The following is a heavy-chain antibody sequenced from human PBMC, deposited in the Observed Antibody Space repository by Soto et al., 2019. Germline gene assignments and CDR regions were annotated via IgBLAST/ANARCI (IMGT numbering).Heavy chain of an antibody. V-gene: IGHV1-69*02. J-gene: IGHJ4*02. D-gene: IGHD2-15*01. CDR3: ARGYCSGGSCYHSFDY. CDR2: IIPVLGIV. CDR1: GGTSSTYT. Sequence: SVKVSCKASGGTSSTYTINWVRQAPGQGLEWMGRIIPVLGIVNYAQKFQGRVTITADKSTTTAYMELSSLRSEDTAVYYCARGYCSGGSCYHSFDYWGQGAQVTVSS.